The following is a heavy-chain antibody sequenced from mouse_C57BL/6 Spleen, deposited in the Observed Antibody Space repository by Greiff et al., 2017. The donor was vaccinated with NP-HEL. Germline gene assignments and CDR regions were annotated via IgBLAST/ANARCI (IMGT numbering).Heavy chain of an antibody. D-gene: IGHD2-14*01. Sequence: EVKLMESGGGLVKPGGSLKLSCAASGFTFSSYAMSWVRQTPEKRLEWVATISDGGSYTYYPDNVKGRFTISRDNAKNNLYLQMSHLKSEDTAMYYCARDRSQLKGYFDYWGQGTTLTVSS. J-gene: IGHJ2*01. V-gene: IGHV5-4*01. CDR1: GFTFSSYA. CDR2: ISDGGSYT. CDR3: ARDRSQLKGYFDY.